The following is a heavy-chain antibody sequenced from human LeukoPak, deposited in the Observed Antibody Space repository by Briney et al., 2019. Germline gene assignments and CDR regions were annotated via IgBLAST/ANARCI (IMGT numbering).Heavy chain of an antibody. D-gene: IGHD6-13*01. CDR2: IYTSGST. Sequence: SQTLSLTCTVSGGSISSGSYYWSWIRQPAGKGLEWIGRIYTSGSTNYNPSLKSRVTISVDTSKNQFSLKLSSVTAADTAVYYCARDIAAAGTHFDYWGQGILVTVSS. J-gene: IGHJ4*02. CDR3: ARDIAAAGTHFDY. V-gene: IGHV4-61*02. CDR1: GGSISSGSYY.